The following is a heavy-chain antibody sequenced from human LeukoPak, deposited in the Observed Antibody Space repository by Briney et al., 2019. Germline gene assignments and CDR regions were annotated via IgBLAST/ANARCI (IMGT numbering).Heavy chain of an antibody. CDR3: GGGGTIAAAGVDY. CDR1: GGSISSGGYY. CDR2: IYYSGST. V-gene: IGHV4-31*03. D-gene: IGHD6-13*01. J-gene: IGHJ4*02. Sequence: SETLSLTCTVSGGSISSGGYYWSWIRQHPGKGLEWIVYIYYSGSTYYNPSLKSRVTISVDTSKTQFSLKLSSVTAADTAVYYCGGGGTIAAAGVDYWGQGTLVTVSS.